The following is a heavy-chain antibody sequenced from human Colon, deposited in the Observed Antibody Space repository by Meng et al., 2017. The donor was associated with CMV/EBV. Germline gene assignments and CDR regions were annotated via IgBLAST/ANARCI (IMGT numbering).Heavy chain of an antibody. CDR3: ARELESGGLDY. Sequence: SCMAPGFTFSACYTHWVRQAPGQGLAWVGRINPNCGGTTYAQKFHDRVALTRDTSISADYMEVGSLTSDDTAVYFCARELESGGLDYWGQGTLVTVSS. CDR1: GFTFSACY. CDR2: INPNCGGT. J-gene: IGHJ4*02. V-gene: IGHV1-2*06. D-gene: IGHD3-3*01.